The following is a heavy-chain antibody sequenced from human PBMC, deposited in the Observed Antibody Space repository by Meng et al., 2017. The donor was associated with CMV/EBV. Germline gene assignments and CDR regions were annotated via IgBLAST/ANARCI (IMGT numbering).Heavy chain of an antibody. CDR1: GGSFSGYY. V-gene: IGHV4-34*01. J-gene: IGHJ4*02. Sequence: GSLRLSCAVYGGSFSGYYWSWIRQPPGKRLEWIGEINHSGSTNYNPSLKSRVTISVDTSKNQFSLKLSSVTAADTAVYYCARESGGLGDCSSTSCYTSGIDYWGQGTLVTVSS. D-gene: IGHD2-2*02. CDR3: ARESGGLGDCSSTSCYTSGIDY. CDR2: INHSGST.